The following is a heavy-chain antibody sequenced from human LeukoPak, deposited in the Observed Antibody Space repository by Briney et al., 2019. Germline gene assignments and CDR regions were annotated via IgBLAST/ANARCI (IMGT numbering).Heavy chain of an antibody. Sequence: PGGSLRLSCAASGFTFSSYSMNWVRQAPGKGLEWAAVISYDGSSKYYADSVKGRFTISRDNSKNTLYLQMNSLRAEDTAVYYCAREYYDSSGYYRFWFDPWGQGTLVTVSS. J-gene: IGHJ5*02. D-gene: IGHD3-22*01. CDR2: ISYDGSSK. V-gene: IGHV3-30*03. CDR3: AREYYDSSGYYRFWFDP. CDR1: GFTFSSYS.